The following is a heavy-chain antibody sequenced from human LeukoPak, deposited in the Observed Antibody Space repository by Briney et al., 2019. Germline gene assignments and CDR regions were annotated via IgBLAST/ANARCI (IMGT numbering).Heavy chain of an antibody. CDR2: IYPGDSDT. V-gene: IGHV5-51*01. J-gene: IGHJ6*02. Sequence: GESLKISCKGSGYSFTSYWTGWVRQMPGKGLEWMGIIYPGDSDTRYSPSFQGQVTISADKSISTAYLQWSSLKASDTAMYYCARQIAVAGTLCGMDVWGQGTTVTVSS. CDR3: ARQIAVAGTLCGMDV. D-gene: IGHD6-19*01. CDR1: GYSFTSYW.